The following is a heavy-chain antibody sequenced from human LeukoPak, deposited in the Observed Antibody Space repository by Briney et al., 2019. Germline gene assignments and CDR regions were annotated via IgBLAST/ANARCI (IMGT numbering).Heavy chain of an antibody. J-gene: IGHJ4*02. V-gene: IGHV3-53*01. Sequence: GSLRLSCAASGFTVSSNYISWVRQAPGKGLEWVSVIYSGGSTYYADSVKGRFTISRDNSKNTLYLQMNSLRAEDTAVYYCARDILPGSIEVWGQGTLVTVSS. D-gene: IGHD3-9*01. CDR3: ARDILPGSIEV. CDR1: GFTVSSNY. CDR2: IYSGGST.